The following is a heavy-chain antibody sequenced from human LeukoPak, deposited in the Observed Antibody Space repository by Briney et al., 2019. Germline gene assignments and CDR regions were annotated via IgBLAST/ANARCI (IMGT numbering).Heavy chain of an antibody. V-gene: IGHV4-59*01. D-gene: IGHD3-10*01. CDR2: IYYSWST. Sequence: SETLSLTCTVSGDSITSYYWSWIRQPPGKGLEWIGYIYYSWSTKYNHALKSRVTISVDTSKNQFSLKLSSVTAADTAVYYCAREAMVRGAVWFGPWGQGTLVTVSS. J-gene: IGHJ5*02. CDR1: GDSITSYY. CDR3: AREAMVRGAVWFGP.